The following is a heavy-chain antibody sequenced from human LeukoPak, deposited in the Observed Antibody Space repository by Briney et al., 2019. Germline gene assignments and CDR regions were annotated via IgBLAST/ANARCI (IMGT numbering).Heavy chain of an antibody. V-gene: IGHV3-64*03. J-gene: IGHJ6*02. CDR1: GFPFSSYA. Sequence: PGGSLRLSCSASGFPFSSYAMHWVRQAPGKGLEYVSAISDSGGSTYYADSVKGRFTISRDNSKNQLYLQMSSLRAEDTAVYFCVRGYSFGPYGMDVWGQGTTVTVSS. CDR3: VRGYSFGPYGMDV. D-gene: IGHD2-15*01. CDR2: ISDSGGST.